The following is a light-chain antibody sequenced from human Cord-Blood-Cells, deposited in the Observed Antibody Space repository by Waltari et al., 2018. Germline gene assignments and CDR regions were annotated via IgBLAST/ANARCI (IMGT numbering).Light chain of an antibody. Sequence: DIQMTQSPPTLSASVGDRVTITCRASQSISSWLAWYQQKPGKAPKLLIYDACSLESGVPSRFSGSGSGTEFTLTISSLQPDDFATYYCQQYNSYLTFGQGTKLEIK. V-gene: IGKV1-5*01. J-gene: IGKJ2*01. CDR2: DAC. CDR1: QSISSW. CDR3: QQYNSYLT.